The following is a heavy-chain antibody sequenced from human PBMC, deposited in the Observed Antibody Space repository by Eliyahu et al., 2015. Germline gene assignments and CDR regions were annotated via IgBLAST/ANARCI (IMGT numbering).Heavy chain of an antibody. Sequence: QVQVVESGGGVVQPGGXLRLSCAASGFTFSSYGMHWVRQAPGKGXEWVAVIWSDGSNKYYADSVKGRFTISRDNSKNTLYLQMNSLRAEDAALYYCATLRWLQSPGDAFDIWGQGTLVTVSS. D-gene: IGHD5-24*01. CDR2: IWSDGSNK. CDR3: ATLRWLQSPGDAFDI. V-gene: IGHV3-33*01. CDR1: GFTFSSYG. J-gene: IGHJ3*02.